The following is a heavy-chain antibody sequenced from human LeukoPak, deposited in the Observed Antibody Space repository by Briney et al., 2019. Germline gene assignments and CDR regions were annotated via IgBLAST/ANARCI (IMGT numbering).Heavy chain of an antibody. Sequence: SQTLSLTCDVSGGSISSGLYSWSWIRQPLGKGLEWIGYIYHTGSTYYNPSLKSRVTISVDTSKNQFSLRLSSVTAADTAVYYCARLQYCSGTSCYRFDPWGQGTLVTVSS. J-gene: IGHJ5*02. D-gene: IGHD2-2*01. CDR2: IYHTGST. CDR1: GGSISSGLYS. V-gene: IGHV4-30-2*01. CDR3: ARLQYCSGTSCYRFDP.